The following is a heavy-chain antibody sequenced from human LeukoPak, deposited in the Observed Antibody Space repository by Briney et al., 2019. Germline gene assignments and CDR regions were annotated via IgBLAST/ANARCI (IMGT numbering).Heavy chain of an antibody. CDR3: ARDSHYDILTGYPTYDAFDI. V-gene: IGHV3-21*01. Sequence: GGSLRLSCAASGFTFSSYIMNWVRQAPGKGLEWVSSISSSSSYIYYADSVKGRFTISRDNAKNSLYLQMNSLRAEDTAVYYCARDSHYDILTGYPTYDAFDIWGQGTMVTVSS. CDR2: ISSSSSYI. J-gene: IGHJ3*02. CDR1: GFTFSSYI. D-gene: IGHD3-9*01.